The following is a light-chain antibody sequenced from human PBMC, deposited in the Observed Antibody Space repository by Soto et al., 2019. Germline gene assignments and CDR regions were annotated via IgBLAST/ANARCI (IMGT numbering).Light chain of an antibody. CDR2: GAS. CDR1: QSVSSSY. CDR3: QQYGSSPTWT. J-gene: IGKJ1*01. Sequence: ESVLTQSPGTLSLSPGERATLSCRASQSVSSSYLAWYQQKHGQAPRLLIYGASSRATGIPDRFSGSGSGTDFTLTISRLEPEEFAVYYCQQYGSSPTWTFGQGTKVEIK. V-gene: IGKV3-20*01.